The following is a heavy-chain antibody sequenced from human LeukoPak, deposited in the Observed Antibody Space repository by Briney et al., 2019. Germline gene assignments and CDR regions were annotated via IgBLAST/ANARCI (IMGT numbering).Heavy chain of an antibody. CDR2: IYTSGST. CDR3: ARTLLGIDYGSGSYDFDY. Sequence: PSETLSLTCTVSSGSFRTYYWSWIRQPAGKGLEWIGRIYTSGSTNYNPSLKSRVTISVDTSKNQFSLKLSSVTAADTAVYYCARTLLGIDYGSGSYDFDYWGQGTLVTVSS. CDR1: SGSFRTYY. J-gene: IGHJ4*02. V-gene: IGHV4-4*07. D-gene: IGHD3-10*01.